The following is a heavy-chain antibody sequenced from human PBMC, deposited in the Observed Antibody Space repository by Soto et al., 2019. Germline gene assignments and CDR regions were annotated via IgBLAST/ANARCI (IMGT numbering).Heavy chain of an antibody. CDR2: INAGNGNT. D-gene: IGHD4-17*01. CDR1: GYTFTSYA. Sequence: ASVKVSCKASGYTFTSYAMHWVRQAPGQRLEWMGWINAGNGNTKYSQKFQGRVTITRDTSASTAYMELSSLRSEDTAVYYCARSIPTVDWHFDLWGRGTLVTVSS. V-gene: IGHV1-3*01. J-gene: IGHJ2*01. CDR3: ARSIPTVDWHFDL.